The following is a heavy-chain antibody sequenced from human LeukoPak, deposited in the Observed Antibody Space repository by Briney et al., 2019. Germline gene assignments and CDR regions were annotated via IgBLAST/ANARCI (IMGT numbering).Heavy chain of an antibody. CDR1: GYTFTGYY. Sequence: ASVKVSCKASGYTFTGYYMHWVRQAPGQGLEWMGWINPNSGGTNYAQKFQGRVTMTRDTSISTAYMGLSRLRSDDTAVYYCAREPDHYDILTGYIRGTFDYWGQGTLVTVSS. CDR3: AREPDHYDILTGYIRGTFDY. CDR2: INPNSGGT. J-gene: IGHJ4*02. V-gene: IGHV1-2*02. D-gene: IGHD3-9*01.